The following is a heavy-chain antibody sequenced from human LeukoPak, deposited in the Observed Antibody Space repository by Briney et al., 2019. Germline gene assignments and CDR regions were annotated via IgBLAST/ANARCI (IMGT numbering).Heavy chain of an antibody. CDR1: GGSFSGYY. J-gene: IGHJ4*02. CDR2: INHSGST. Sequence: SGTLSLTCAVYGGSFSGYYWSWIRQPPGKGLEWIGEINHSGSTNYNPSLKSRVTISVDTSKNQFSLKLSSVTAADTAVYYCARGGYDYVWGSYRHYFDYWGQGTLVTVSS. V-gene: IGHV4-34*01. D-gene: IGHD3-16*02. CDR3: ARGGYDYVWGSYRHYFDY.